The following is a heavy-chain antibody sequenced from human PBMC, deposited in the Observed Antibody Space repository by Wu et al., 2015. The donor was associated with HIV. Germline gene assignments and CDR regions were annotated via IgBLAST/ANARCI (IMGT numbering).Heavy chain of an antibody. J-gene: IGHJ3*02. D-gene: IGHD5-24*01. V-gene: IGHV1-2*02. CDR2: INPNSGGT. Sequence: QVQLVQSGAEVKKPGASVKVSCKASGYTFTGYYMHWVRQAPGQGLEWMGWINPNSGGTNYAQKFQGRVTMTRDTSISTAYMELSRLRSDDTAVYYCARDSWRARLWLHQGDAFDIWGQGTMVTVSS. CDR3: ARDSWRARLWLHQGDAFDI. CDR1: GYTFTGYY.